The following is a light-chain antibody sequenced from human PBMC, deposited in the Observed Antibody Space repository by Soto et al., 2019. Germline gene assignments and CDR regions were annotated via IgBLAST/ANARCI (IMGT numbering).Light chain of an antibody. CDR1: SSDVGSYNL. V-gene: IGLV2-23*02. J-gene: IGLJ2*01. CDR3: CSYAGSSTYVV. Sequence: SALTQPASVSGSPGQSITISCTGTSSDVGSYNLVSWYQQHPGKAPKLMIYEVSKRPSGVSNRFSGSKSGNTASLTISVLQAEDEADYYCCSYAGSSTYVVFGGGTKLTVL. CDR2: EVS.